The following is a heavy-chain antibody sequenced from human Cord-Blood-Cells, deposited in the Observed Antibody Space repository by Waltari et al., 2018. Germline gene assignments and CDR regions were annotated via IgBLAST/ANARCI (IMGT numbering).Heavy chain of an antibody. D-gene: IGHD2-8*01. V-gene: IGHV1-69*06. CDR3: AREGGYCTNGVCYTGAAFDI. Sequence: QVQLVQSGAEVKKPGSSVKVSCKASGGTFSSYAISCVRQAPGQGREWMGGIIPIFGTANYAQKFQGRVTITADKSTSTAYMELSSLRSEDTAVYYCAREGGYCTNGVCYTGAAFDIWGQGTMVTVSS. CDR2: IIPIFGTA. CDR1: GGTFSSYA. J-gene: IGHJ3*02.